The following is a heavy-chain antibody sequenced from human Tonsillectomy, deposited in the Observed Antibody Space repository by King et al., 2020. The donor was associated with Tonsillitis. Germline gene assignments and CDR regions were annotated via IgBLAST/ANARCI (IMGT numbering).Heavy chain of an antibody. CDR3: ARDNGGIPNHYYFYYMDV. J-gene: IGHJ6*03. V-gene: IGHV4-59*01. Sequence: QLQESGPGLVKPSETLSLTCSVSGGSTSSYYWSWIRQPPGKGLEWIGYVYYSGTTNSNPSLKSRVTMSIDQSKNQISLNLRSVTAADTAVYYCARDNGGIPNHYYFYYMDVWGKGTTVTVSS. CDR1: GGSTSSYY. CDR2: VYYSGTT. D-gene: IGHD2-15*01.